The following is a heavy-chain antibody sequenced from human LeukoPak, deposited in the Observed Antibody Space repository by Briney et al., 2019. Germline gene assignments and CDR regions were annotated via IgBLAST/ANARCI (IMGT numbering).Heavy chain of an antibody. D-gene: IGHD2-8*01. CDR3: ARHSCTNGVCYTMSPRYFDY. V-gene: IGHV4-59*08. CDR2: IYYSGST. J-gene: IGHJ4*02. CDR1: GGSISSYY. Sequence: SETLSLTCTVSGGSISSYYWSWIRQPPGKGLEWIGYIYYSGSTNYNPSLKSRVTISVGTSKNQFSLKLSSVTAADTAVYYCARHSCTNGVCYTMSPRYFDYWGQGTLVTVSS.